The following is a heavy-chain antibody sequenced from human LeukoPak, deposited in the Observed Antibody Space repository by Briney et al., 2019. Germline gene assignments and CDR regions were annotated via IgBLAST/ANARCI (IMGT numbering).Heavy chain of an antibody. V-gene: IGHV4-31*03. CDR1: GGSSSTGGYY. CDR2: IDYSGST. Sequence: SENLSLTCTVSGGSSSTGGYYWSWIRQHPGKGLEWIGYIDYSGSTYYNPSLKSRVTISVATSKNQFSLKLSSVTAADRAVYYCAREKTGYFDYWGQGTLVTVSS. CDR3: AREKTGYFDY. J-gene: IGHJ4*02.